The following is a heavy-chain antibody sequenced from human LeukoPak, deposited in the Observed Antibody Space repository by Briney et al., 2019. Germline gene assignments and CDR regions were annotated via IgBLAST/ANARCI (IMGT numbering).Heavy chain of an antibody. J-gene: IGHJ4*02. Sequence: TGGSLRLSCAASGFTFSSYAMSWVRQAPGKGLEWVSVIYSGGSTYYADSVKGRFTISRNNAKNSLYLQMNSVRAEDTAVYYCAREIAAADFDYWGQGTLVTVSS. V-gene: IGHV3-66*01. CDR2: IYSGGST. CDR3: AREIAAADFDY. D-gene: IGHD6-13*01. CDR1: GFTFSSYA.